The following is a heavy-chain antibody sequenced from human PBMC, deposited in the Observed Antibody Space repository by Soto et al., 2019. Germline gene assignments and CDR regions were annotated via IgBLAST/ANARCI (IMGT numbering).Heavy chain of an antibody. CDR2: INPNSGST. Sequence: ASVKVSCKASGGTFSSYTISWVRQAPGQGLEWMGWINPNSGSTNYAQKFQGWVTMTRDTSNSTAYMELSRLRSDDTAVYYCARSLSEQYSSSLRNWFDPWGQGTLVTVSS. D-gene: IGHD6-13*01. CDR3: ARSLSEQYSSSLRNWFDP. V-gene: IGHV1-2*04. CDR1: GGTFSSYT. J-gene: IGHJ5*02.